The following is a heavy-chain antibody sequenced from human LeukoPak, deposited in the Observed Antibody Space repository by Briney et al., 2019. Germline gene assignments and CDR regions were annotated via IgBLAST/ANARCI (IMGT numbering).Heavy chain of an antibody. CDR2: INPNSGGT. V-gene: IGHV1-2*02. CDR3: ARAASSSWYFDY. D-gene: IGHD6-13*01. CDR1: GYTFTGYY. Sequence: PWASVTVSCKASGYTFTGYYMHWVRQAPGQGLEWMGWINPNSGGTNYAQKFQGRVTMTRDTSISTAYMELSRLRSDDTAVYYCARAASSSWYFDYWGQGTLVTVSS. J-gene: IGHJ4*02.